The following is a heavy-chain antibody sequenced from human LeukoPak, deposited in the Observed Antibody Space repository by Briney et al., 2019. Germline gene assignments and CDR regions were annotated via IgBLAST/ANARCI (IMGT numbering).Heavy chain of an antibody. V-gene: IGHV1-46*01. Sequence: ASVKVSCKASGYTFTSYYMHWVRQAPGQGLEWMGIINPSGGSTSYAQKFQGRVTMTRDMSTSTVYMELSSLRSEDTAVYNCARGTYAGAFDIWGQGTMVTVSS. CDR2: INPSGGST. D-gene: IGHD2-2*01. CDR1: GYTFTSYY. CDR3: ARGTYAGAFDI. J-gene: IGHJ3*02.